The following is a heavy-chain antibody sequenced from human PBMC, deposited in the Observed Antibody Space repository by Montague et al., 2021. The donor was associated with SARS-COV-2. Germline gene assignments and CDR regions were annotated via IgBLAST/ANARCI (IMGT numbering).Heavy chain of an antibody. D-gene: IGHD6-19*01. V-gene: IGHV4-39*06. CDR1: GGSISSSSYY. J-gene: IGHJ4*02. CDR2: IYYSGST. CDR3: ARVRQWLVPFDY. Sequence: SETLSLTCTVSGGSISSSSYYWGWIRQAPGKGLEWIGSIYYSGSTYYNPSLKSRVTISVDTSKNQFPLKLNSVTAADTAVYYCARVRQWLVPFDYWGQGTLVTVSS.